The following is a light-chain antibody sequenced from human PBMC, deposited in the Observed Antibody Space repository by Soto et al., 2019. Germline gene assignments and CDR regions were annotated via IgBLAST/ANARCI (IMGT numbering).Light chain of an antibody. CDR1: SGHSTYA. CDR2: VNSDGSH. Sequence: QLLLTQSPSASASLGASVKLTCTLSSGHSTYAIAWHQQQPEKGPRYLMKVNSDGSHFKGDGIPDRFSGSSSGAERYLTISSLQSDDEADYYCQTWGTGIRVFGGGTKLTVL. V-gene: IGLV4-69*01. CDR3: QTWGTGIRV. J-gene: IGLJ3*02.